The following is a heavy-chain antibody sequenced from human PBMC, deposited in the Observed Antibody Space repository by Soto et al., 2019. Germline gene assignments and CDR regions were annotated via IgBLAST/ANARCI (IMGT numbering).Heavy chain of an antibody. V-gene: IGHV5-51*01. CDR2: IYPGDSDT. J-gene: IGHJ4*02. CDR3: ARHGGRLIAPAY. Sequence: PGHSLKISCEASGYSFTSYWIGWVRQMPGKGLEWMGIIYPGDSDTRYSPSFQGQVAMSVDKSISTAYLQWNSLKASDTAMYYCARHGGRLIAPAYWGQGTLVTVSS. D-gene: IGHD2-2*01. CDR1: GYSFTSYW.